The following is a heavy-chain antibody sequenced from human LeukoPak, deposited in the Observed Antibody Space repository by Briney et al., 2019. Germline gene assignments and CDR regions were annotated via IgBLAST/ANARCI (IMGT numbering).Heavy chain of an antibody. CDR3: ARELSAAAPYYMDV. Sequence: SVKVSCKASGGTFGGYTISWVRQAPGQGLEWMGGIIPMLRSSTYAQRFQGRLTITTDESTTTVHMELRSLGSEDTAVYFCARELSAAAPYYMDVWGKGTTIAVSS. CDR2: IIPMLRSS. CDR1: GGTFGGYT. V-gene: IGHV1-69*16. J-gene: IGHJ6*03. D-gene: IGHD6-25*01.